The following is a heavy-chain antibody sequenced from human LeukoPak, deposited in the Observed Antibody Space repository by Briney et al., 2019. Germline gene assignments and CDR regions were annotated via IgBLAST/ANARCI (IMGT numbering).Heavy chain of an antibody. J-gene: IGHJ4*01. CDR2: IKHSGST. CDR1: GGSFSGYY. D-gene: IGHD3-9*01. Sequence: PSETLSLTCAVYGGSFSGYYWSWIRQPPGKGLEWIGEIKHSGSTNYNPSLKSRVTISVDTSKNQFSVKLSSVTAADTAVCYCARGVDYGILTGSPRFDYWGQGTLVTVSS. V-gene: IGHV4-34*01. CDR3: ARGVDYGILTGSPRFDY.